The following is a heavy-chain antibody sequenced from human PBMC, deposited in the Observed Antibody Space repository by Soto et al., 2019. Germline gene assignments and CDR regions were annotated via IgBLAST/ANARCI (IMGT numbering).Heavy chain of an antibody. CDR3: ARCPPSYCTSGRFDP. J-gene: IGHJ5*02. CDR1: GYSFSTYW. CDR2: IYPGDSDT. V-gene: IGHV5-51*01. Sequence: GESLKISCKASGYSFSTYWIGWVRQMPGKGLECMGIIYPGDSDTRYSPSFQGQVTISADKSISTAYLQWSSLKTSDTAMYYCARCPPSYCTSGRFDPWGQGTLVTVSS. D-gene: IGHD2-8*01.